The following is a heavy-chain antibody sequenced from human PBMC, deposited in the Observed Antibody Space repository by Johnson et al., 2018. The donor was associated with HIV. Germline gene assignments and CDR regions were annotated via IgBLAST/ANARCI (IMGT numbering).Heavy chain of an antibody. CDR1: GFTFSSYA. CDR2: ISYDGSDK. CDR3: ARDYETI. D-gene: IGHD3-16*01. Sequence: QVQLVESGEGVVQPGRSLRLSCAASGFTFSSYAMHWVRQAPGKGLEWVAVISYDGSDKYYADSVKGRFTISRDNSKDTLYLEINSLRAEDTAVYYCARDYETIWGQGTMVTVSS. V-gene: IGHV3-30*14. J-gene: IGHJ3*02.